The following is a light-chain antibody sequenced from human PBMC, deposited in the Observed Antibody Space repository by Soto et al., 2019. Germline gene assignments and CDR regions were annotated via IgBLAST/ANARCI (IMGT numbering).Light chain of an antibody. V-gene: IGKV3-20*01. CDR1: QSISSSQ. CDR2: RAS. Sequence: EIVLTQSPGTLSLSPGERATLSCRASQSISSSQLAWYQHTPGQTPRLLIYRASSRVTGIPGRFSGSGSGKDFTLSISRLEPEDFAVYYCLQYGASPWTFGQGTKVEMK. J-gene: IGKJ1*01. CDR3: LQYGASPWT.